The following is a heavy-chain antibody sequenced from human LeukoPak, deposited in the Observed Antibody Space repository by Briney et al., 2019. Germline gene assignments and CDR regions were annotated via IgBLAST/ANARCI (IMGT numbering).Heavy chain of an antibody. Sequence: PSETLSLTCIVSGGSISSSSYYWGWIRQPPGKGLEWIGSIYYSGSTYYNPSLKSRVTISVDTSKNQFSLKLRSVTAADTAVYYCARAPKLPASFDYWGQGTLVTVSS. V-gene: IGHV4-39*07. J-gene: IGHJ4*02. CDR1: GGSISSSSYY. CDR2: IYYSGST. CDR3: ARAPKLPASFDY. D-gene: IGHD2-2*01.